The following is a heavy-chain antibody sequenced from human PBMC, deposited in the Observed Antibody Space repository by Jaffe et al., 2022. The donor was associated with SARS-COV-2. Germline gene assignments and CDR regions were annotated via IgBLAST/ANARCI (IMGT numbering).Heavy chain of an antibody. Sequence: QVQLQESGPGLVKPSETLSLTCTVSGGSISSYYWSWIRQPPGKGLEWIGYIYYSGSTNYNPSLKSRVTISVDTSKNQFSLKLSSVTAADTAVYYCASSGASDAFDIWGQGTMVTVSS. CDR2: IYYSGST. CDR1: GGSISSYY. D-gene: IGHD1-26*01. V-gene: IGHV4-59*01. CDR3: ASSGASDAFDI. J-gene: IGHJ3*02.